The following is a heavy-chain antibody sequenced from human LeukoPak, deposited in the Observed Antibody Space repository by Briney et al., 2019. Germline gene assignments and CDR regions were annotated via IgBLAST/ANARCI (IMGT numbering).Heavy chain of an antibody. Sequence: SETLSLTCTVSGGSISSSSYYWGWIRQPPGKGLEWIGSIYYSGSTYYNPSLKSRVTISVDTSKNQLSLKLSSVTAADTAVYYCAREVGGVAGSVDYWGQGTLVTVSS. J-gene: IGHJ4*02. CDR1: GGSISSSSYY. CDR3: AREVGGVAGSVDY. D-gene: IGHD6-19*01. CDR2: IYYSGST. V-gene: IGHV4-39*07.